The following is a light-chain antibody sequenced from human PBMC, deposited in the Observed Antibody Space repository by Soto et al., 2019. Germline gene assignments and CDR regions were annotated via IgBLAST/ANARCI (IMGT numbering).Light chain of an antibody. CDR2: GAS. J-gene: IGKJ1*01. CDR1: QSVSDNY. Sequence: EIVLRQSPATLSLSPGERATLSCRASQSVSDNYLAWYQQRPGQAPRLLLYGASSRATGISDRFSGSGSGTDFTLTINRLEPEDVAVYYCQHYGSSRTFGRGTKVDIK. CDR3: QHYGSSRT. V-gene: IGKV3-20*01.